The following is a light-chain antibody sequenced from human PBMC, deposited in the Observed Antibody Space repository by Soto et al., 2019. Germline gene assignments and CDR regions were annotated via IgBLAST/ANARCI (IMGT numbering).Light chain of an antibody. CDR3: MQALQTPQLT. V-gene: IGKV2-28*01. J-gene: IGKJ4*01. CDR1: QSLLHSNGYNY. Sequence: IVMSQYPLSLPVTPGEPASISCRSSQSLLHSNGYNYLDWYLQKPGQSPQLLIYLGSNRASGVPDRVCGSGSGTDFTLKISRVEAEDVGVYYCMQALQTPQLTFGGGTKVEIK. CDR2: LGS.